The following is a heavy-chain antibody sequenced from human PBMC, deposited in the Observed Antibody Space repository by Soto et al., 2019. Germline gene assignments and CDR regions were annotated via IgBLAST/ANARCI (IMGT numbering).Heavy chain of an antibody. Sequence: EVQLVESGGGLVQPGGSLRLSCAASGFTFSSYEVNWVRQAPGKGLEWLSYISSSGSTIHYADSVKGRFTISRDNAKNSLYLQMTSLRAEDTAVYYCARETGGYDYFDYWGQGTLVTVSS. CDR3: ARETGGYDYFDY. V-gene: IGHV3-48*03. J-gene: IGHJ4*02. D-gene: IGHD5-12*01. CDR2: ISSSGSTI. CDR1: GFTFSSYE.